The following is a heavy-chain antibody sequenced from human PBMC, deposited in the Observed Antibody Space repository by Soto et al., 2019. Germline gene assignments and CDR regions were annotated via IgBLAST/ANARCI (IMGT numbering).Heavy chain of an antibody. CDR2: ISNTGNTI. Sequence: GGSLRLSCAASGFSFSDYYMSWIRQAPGKGLEWLSYISNTGNTIYYADSVKGRFTISRDNDNNSLYLQMDSLRAEDTAVYYCTREGVGCSSTICPYYFDYWGQGTLVTVSS. J-gene: IGHJ4*02. CDR1: GFSFSDYY. CDR3: TREGVGCSSTICPYYFDY. D-gene: IGHD2-2*01. V-gene: IGHV3-11*01.